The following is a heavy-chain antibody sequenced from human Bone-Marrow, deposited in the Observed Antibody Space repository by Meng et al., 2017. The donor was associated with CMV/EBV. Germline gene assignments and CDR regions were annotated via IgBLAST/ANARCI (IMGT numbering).Heavy chain of an antibody. CDR1: GGSFSGYY. J-gene: IGHJ4*01. Sequence: SETLSLTCAVYGGSFSGYYWSWIRQPPGKGLEWIGYIYYSGSTNYNPSLKSRVTISVDTSKNQFSLKLSSVTAADTAVYYCARDTERLRIDYWGHGTLVTVSS. CDR2: IYYSGST. D-gene: IGHD4-17*01. V-gene: IGHV4-59*01. CDR3: ARDTERLRIDY.